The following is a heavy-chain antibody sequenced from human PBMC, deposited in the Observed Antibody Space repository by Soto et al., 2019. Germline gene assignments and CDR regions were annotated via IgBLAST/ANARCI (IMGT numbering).Heavy chain of an antibody. V-gene: IGHV3-30-3*01. CDR1: GFIFTSYA. CDR2: ISYNGINT. CDR3: ARGGGSDWHSTNFQP. Sequence: QVQLVESGGGVVHPGKSLRLSCAASGFIFTSYAIHWVRQAPGKGLEWVALISYNGINTYYADSVKGRFTISRDNSNNHLYLPADSLRSAVTATYFCARGGGSDWHSTNFQPWGQGTLVTGSS. D-gene: IGHD6-19*01. J-gene: IGHJ1*01.